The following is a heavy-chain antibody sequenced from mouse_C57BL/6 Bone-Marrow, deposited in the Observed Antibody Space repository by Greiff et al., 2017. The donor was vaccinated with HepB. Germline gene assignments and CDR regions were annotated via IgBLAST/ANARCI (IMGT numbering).Heavy chain of an antibody. Sequence: QVQLQQSGAELVRPGASVTLSCKASGYTFTDYEMHWVKQTPVHGLEWIGAIDPETGGTAYNQKFKGKAILTADKSSSTAYMELRSLTSEDSAVYYCTRSYYGSSWGYFDYWGQGTTLTVSS. J-gene: IGHJ2*01. V-gene: IGHV1-15*01. CDR1: GYTFTDYE. CDR2: IDPETGGT. D-gene: IGHD1-1*01. CDR3: TRSYYGSSWGYFDY.